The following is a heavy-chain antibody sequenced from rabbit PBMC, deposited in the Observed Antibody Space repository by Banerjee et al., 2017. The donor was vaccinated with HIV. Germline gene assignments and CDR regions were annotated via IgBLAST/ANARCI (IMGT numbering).Heavy chain of an antibody. D-gene: IGHD4-1*01. J-gene: IGHJ4*01. CDR3: ARDSDSCDFV. V-gene: IGHV1S40*01. CDR2: IYPPAGAA. Sequence: QSLEESGGDLVKPGASLTLTCTASGFAFSYSFWISWVRQAPGRGLEWIACIYPPAGAADYATWVHGRFTISLDNAQNTVSLQMTSLTAADTATYFCARDSDSCDFVWGP. CDR1: GFAFSYSFW.